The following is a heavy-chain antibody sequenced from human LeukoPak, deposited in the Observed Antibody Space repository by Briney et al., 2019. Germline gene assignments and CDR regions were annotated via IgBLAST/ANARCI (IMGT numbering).Heavy chain of an antibody. CDR2: ISAYNGNT. CDR1: GYTFTNYG. V-gene: IGHV1-18*04. D-gene: IGHD3-10*01. CDR3: AREKPWGYGSGSDGMDV. J-gene: IGHJ6*04. Sequence: ASVKVSCKASGYTFTNYGITWVRQAPGQGLEWMGWISAYNGNTNYAQKFTMATDTSTSTAYMELRSLRSDDTAVYYCAREKPWGYGSGSDGMDVWGKGTTVTVSS.